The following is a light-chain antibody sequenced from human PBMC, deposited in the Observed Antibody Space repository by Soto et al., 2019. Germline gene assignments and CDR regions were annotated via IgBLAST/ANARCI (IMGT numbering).Light chain of an antibody. Sequence: EILLTQSPATRAVSPGERATLSCRASQSVSSNLAWYQQKPGQAPRLLIYDASNRATGIPARFSGSGSGTDFTLTISSLEPEDFAVYYCQQRSNWPTFGQGTKVDIK. CDR1: QSVSSN. CDR3: QQRSNWPT. V-gene: IGKV3-11*01. CDR2: DAS. J-gene: IGKJ1*01.